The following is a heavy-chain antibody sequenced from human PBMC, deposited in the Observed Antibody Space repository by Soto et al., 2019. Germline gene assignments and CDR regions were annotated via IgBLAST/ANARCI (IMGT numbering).Heavy chain of an antibody. Sequence: QVQLVQSGAEVKKPGSSVKVSCKASGGTFSSYAISWVRQAPGQGLEWMGGIIPIFGTANYAQKFQGRVTITADESTSTAYMELSSLRSEDTAVYYCARARYYDFWSDPAYYGMDVWGQGTTVTVSS. CDR3: ARARYYDFWSDPAYYGMDV. CDR2: IIPIFGTA. V-gene: IGHV1-69*01. J-gene: IGHJ6*02. CDR1: GGTFSSYA. D-gene: IGHD3-3*01.